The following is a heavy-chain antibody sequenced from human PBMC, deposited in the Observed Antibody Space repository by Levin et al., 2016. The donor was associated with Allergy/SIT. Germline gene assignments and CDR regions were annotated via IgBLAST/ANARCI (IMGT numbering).Heavy chain of an antibody. J-gene: IGHJ4*02. Sequence: ALVKVSCKASGYTFTSYGISWVRQAPGQGLEWMGWISAYNGNTNYAQKLQGRVTMTTDTSTSTAYMELRSLRSDDTAVYYCARDYDILTGYEEYGYWGQGTLVTVSS. D-gene: IGHD3-9*01. V-gene: IGHV1-18*01. CDR1: GYTFTSYG. CDR2: ISAYNGNT. CDR3: ARDYDILTGYEEYGY.